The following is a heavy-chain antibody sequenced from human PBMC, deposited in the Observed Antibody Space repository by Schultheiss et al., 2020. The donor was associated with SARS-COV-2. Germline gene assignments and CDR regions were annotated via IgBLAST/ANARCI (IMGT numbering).Heavy chain of an antibody. D-gene: IGHD4-17*01. J-gene: IGHJ3*02. Sequence: GGSLRLSCAASGFTFSSYGMHWVRQAPDKGLEWVAVVSNDGSNQDYADSVKGRFTISRDNSKNTLYLQMNYLRAEDTAVYYCARTTTVTTYDAFDIWGQGTMVTVSS. V-gene: IGHV3-30*12. CDR1: GFTFSSYG. CDR3: ARTTTVTTYDAFDI. CDR2: VSNDGSNQ.